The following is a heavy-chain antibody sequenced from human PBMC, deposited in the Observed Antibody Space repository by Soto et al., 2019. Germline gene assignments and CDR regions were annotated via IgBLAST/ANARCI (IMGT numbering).Heavy chain of an antibody. D-gene: IGHD4-17*01. CDR2: ISYDGSNK. V-gene: IGHV3-30*18. Sequence: QVQLVESGGGVVQPGRSLRLSCAASGFTFSSYGMHWVRQAPGKGLEWVAVISYDGSNKYYADSVKGRFTISRDNSKNTLYLQMNSLRAEVMAVYYCAKDFYGYGDFFRRYGMDVWGQGTMVTVSS. CDR1: GFTFSSYG. CDR3: AKDFYGYGDFFRRYGMDV. J-gene: IGHJ6*02.